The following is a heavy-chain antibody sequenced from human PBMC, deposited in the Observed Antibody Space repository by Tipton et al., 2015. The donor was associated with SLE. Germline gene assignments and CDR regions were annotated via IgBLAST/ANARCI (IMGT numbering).Heavy chain of an antibody. CDR2: IYHSGGT. D-gene: IGHD3-9*01. CDR1: GGSISNGDYY. CDR3: ARGYYDMWTGYYAFDY. J-gene: IGHJ4*02. V-gene: IGHV4-31*11. Sequence: TLSLTCAVSGGSISNGDYYWSWIRQHPGKGLEWIGYIYHSGGTYYNPSLRSRVTISVDTSKNQFSLKLSSVTAADTADYYCARGYYDMWTGYYAFDYWGQGTLVTVSS.